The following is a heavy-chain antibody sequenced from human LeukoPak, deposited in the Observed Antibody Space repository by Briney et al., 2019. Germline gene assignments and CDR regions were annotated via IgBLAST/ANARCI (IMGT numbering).Heavy chain of an antibody. D-gene: IGHD6-19*01. Sequence: PGGSLRLSCAASGFTFSAHWMSWVRQAPGKGLEWVSYISSSGSTIYYADSVKGRFTISRDNAKNLLYLQMNSLRAEDTAVYYCARYGSGWNSFDYGARGPRAPVSA. CDR2: ISSSGSTI. CDR3: ARYGSGWNSFDY. CDR1: GFTFSAHW. V-gene: IGHV3-11*01. J-gene: IGHJ4*02.